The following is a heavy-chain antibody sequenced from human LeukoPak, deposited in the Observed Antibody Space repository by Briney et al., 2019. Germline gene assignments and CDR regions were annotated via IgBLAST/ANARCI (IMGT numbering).Heavy chain of an antibody. CDR1: GGSISSYY. D-gene: IGHD2/OR15-2a*01. V-gene: IGHV4-59*01. CDR3: ARSLQYGNNNYYYYGMDV. J-gene: IGHJ6*02. CDR2: IYYSGST. Sequence: SETLSLTCTVSGGSISSYYWSWIRQPPGKGLEWIGYIYYSGSTDYNPSPKGRVTISEDTSKNQFSLKLNSVTAADTAVYYCARSLQYGNNNYYYYGMDVWGQGTTVTVSS.